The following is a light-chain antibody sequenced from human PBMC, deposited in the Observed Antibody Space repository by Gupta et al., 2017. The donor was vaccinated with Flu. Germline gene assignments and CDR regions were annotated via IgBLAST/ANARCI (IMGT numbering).Light chain of an antibody. J-gene: IGLJ1*01. V-gene: IGLV2-11*01. Sequence: QSALPQPRSVSGAPSPPVTISCTATSTDVGGYNYVFWYQHHPGKAPKLMIYDVSKRPSGVPDRFSGSKSGNTASLTISGLQAEDEADYYCCSYAGSYTYVFETGTKVTVL. CDR2: DVS. CDR1: STDVGGYNY. CDR3: CSYAGSYTYV.